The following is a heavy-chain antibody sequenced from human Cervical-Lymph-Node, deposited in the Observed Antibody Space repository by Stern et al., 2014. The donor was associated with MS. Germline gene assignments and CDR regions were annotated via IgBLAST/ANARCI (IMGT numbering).Heavy chain of an antibody. CDR2: IYYSGST. Sequence: QLQLQESGPGLVKPSETLSLTCTVSGGSISSYYWSWIRQPPGKGLEWIGYIYYSGSTNYNPSLKSRVTISVDTSKNQFSLKLSSVTAADTAVYYCARAPYDILTGYYRYGMDVWGQGTTVTVSS. CDR3: ARAPYDILTGYYRYGMDV. V-gene: IGHV4-59*01. J-gene: IGHJ6*02. CDR1: GGSISSYY. D-gene: IGHD3-9*01.